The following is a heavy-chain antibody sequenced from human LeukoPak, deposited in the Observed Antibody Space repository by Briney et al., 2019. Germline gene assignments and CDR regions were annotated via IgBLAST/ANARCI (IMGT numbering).Heavy chain of an antibody. CDR1: GFTFSSYG. D-gene: IGHD2-21*01. CDR2: IWYDGSNK. CDR3: ARIVVVSADDDFDT. J-gene: IGHJ3*02. Sequence: GGSLRLSCAASGFTFSSYGMHWVRQAPGKGLEWVAVIWYDGSNKYYADSVKGRFTISRDNSKNTLYLQMNSLRAEDTAVYYCARIVVVSADDDFDTWGQGTMATVSS. V-gene: IGHV3-33*01.